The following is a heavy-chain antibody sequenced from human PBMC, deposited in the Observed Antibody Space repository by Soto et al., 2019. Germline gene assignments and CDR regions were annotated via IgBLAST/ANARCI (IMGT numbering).Heavy chain of an antibody. J-gene: IGHJ5*02. CDR1: GCTFTSYY. CDR2: INPSGGST. CDR3: AQSSRDDPFDP. V-gene: IGHV1-46*01. Sequence: GASVKVSCKASGCTFTSYYMHWVRQAPGQGLEWMGIINPSGGSTSYAQKFQGRVTMTRDTSTSTVYMELSSLRSEDTAVYYCAQSSRDDPFDPWGQGTLVTVSS. D-gene: IGHD1-1*01.